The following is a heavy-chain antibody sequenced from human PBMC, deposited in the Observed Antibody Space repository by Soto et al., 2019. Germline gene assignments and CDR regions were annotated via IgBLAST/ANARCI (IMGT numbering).Heavy chain of an antibody. Sequence: QVQLVQSGAEVKKPGSSVKVSCKASGGTFSSYAISWVRQAPGQGLEWMGGVIPIFGTANYAQKFQGRVTITADKSTSTAYMELSSLRSEDTAVYYCAREPAYSSGWSVFDYWGQGTLVTVSS. CDR1: GGTFSSYA. CDR3: AREPAYSSGWSVFDY. CDR2: VIPIFGTA. J-gene: IGHJ4*02. D-gene: IGHD6-19*01. V-gene: IGHV1-69*06.